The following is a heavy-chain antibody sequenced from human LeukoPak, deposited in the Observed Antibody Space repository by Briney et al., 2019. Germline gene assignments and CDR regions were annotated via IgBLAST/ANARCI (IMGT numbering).Heavy chain of an antibody. CDR2: IIPIFGTA. J-gene: IGHJ5*02. V-gene: IGHV1-69*06. CDR3: ARKHITMVRGVPWFDP. D-gene: IGHD3-10*01. CDR1: GGTFSSYA. Sequence: ASVKVSCKASGGTFSSYAISWVRQAPGQGLEWMGGIIPIFGTANYAQKFQGRVTITADKSTSTAYMELSSLRSEDTAVYYCARKHITMVRGVPWFDPWGQGTLVTVSS.